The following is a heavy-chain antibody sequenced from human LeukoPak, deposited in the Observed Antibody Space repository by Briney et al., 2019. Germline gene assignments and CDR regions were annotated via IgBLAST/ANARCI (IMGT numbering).Heavy chain of an antibody. J-gene: IGHJ4*02. CDR1: GGTFSSYA. CDR2: IIPIFGTA. V-gene: IGHV1-69*05. Sequence: VASVKVSCKASGGTFSSYAISWVRQAPGQGLEWMGGIIPIFGTANYAQKFQGRVTITTDESTSTAYMELSSLRSEDTAVYYCAMRYSGYDNPHQTDFDYWGQGTLVTVSS. CDR3: AMRYSGYDNPHQTDFDY. D-gene: IGHD5-12*01.